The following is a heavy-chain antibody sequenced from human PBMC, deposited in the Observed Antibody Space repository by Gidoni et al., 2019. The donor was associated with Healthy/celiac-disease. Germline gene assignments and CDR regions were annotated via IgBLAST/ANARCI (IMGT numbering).Heavy chain of an antibody. CDR3: ARGRGGFLEWYYFDY. V-gene: IGHV4-59*01. CDR2: IYYSGST. CDR1: GGSISSSY. J-gene: IGHJ4*02. D-gene: IGHD3-3*01. Sequence: QVQLQESGPGLVKPSETLSLTSTVPGGSISSSYWSWIRQPPGKGLAWIGYIYYSGSTNYNPSLKSRVTISVDTSKNQFSLKLSSVTAADTAVYYCARGRGGFLEWYYFDYWGQGTLVTVSS.